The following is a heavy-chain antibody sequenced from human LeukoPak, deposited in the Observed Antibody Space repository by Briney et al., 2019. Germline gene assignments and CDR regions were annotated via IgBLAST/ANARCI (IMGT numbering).Heavy chain of an antibody. CDR3: ERDPSDYEWQRGWYRDF. CDR1: GFSFSNYG. J-gene: IGHJ4*01. CDR2: INTRADET. D-gene: IGHD6-19*01. Sequence: GGSLTLSCAASGFSFSNYGKSWFRQAPGKGLEWVSTINTRADETHYADSVRGRFTIFRDNSKSTLALHMSNLRVEDTAVYYCERDPSDYEWQRGWYRDFWGRGSQVTVSS. V-gene: IGHV3-23*01.